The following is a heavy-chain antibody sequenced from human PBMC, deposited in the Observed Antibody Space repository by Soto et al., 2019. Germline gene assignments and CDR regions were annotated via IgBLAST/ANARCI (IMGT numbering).Heavy chain of an antibody. CDR3: ARPGWRRAALVNGPFAY. J-gene: IGHJ4*02. D-gene: IGHD5-18*01. V-gene: IGHV5-51*01. CDR1: GYSFSDYW. Sequence: GESLKISCKGSGYSFSDYWIGWVRQMPGRGLEWMGVIYPGDSDTRYNPSFQGQVTISADRSNSIVYLEWSSLKASDTAMYYCARPGWRRAALVNGPFAYRGQGSRVTVSS. CDR2: IYPGDSDT.